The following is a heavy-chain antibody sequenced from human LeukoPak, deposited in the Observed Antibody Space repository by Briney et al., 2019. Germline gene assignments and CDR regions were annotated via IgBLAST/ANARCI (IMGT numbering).Heavy chain of an antibody. Sequence: PGGSLRLSCAASGFTFSNAWMSWVRQAPGKGLEWVAVISYDGSNKYYADSVKGRFTISRDNSKNTLYLQMNSLRAEDTAVYYCARVWSSWLMYYYFDYWGQGTLVTVSS. D-gene: IGHD5-18*01. J-gene: IGHJ4*02. CDR3: ARVWSSWLMYYYFDY. CDR2: ISYDGSNK. V-gene: IGHV3-30-3*01. CDR1: GFTFSNAW.